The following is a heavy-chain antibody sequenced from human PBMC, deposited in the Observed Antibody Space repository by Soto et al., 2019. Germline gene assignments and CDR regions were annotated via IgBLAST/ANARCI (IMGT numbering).Heavy chain of an antibody. CDR2: IYYSGST. CDR3: ARDSGPGYSLGPFDY. CDR1: GGSISIGGYY. D-gene: IGHD5-18*01. Sequence: PSDTLSLTCTVSGGSISIGGYYWSWILHHPGKGLEWIGYIYYSGSTYYNPSLKSRVTISVDTSKNQFSLKLSSVTAADTAVYYCARDSGPGYSLGPFDYWGQGTLVTVSS. J-gene: IGHJ4*02. V-gene: IGHV4-31*03.